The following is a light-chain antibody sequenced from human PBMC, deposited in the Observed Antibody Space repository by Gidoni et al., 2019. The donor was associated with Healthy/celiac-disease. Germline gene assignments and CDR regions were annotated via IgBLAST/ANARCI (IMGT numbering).Light chain of an antibody. V-gene: IGKV1-27*01. Sequence: DIQMTQSPSSLSASVVDRVTITCRASQGISNYLAWYQQKPGKVPKLLIYAASTLQSGVPSRFSGSGSGTDFTITISSLQPEDVATYYCQKYNSAPPWTFGQGTKVEIK. CDR2: AAS. J-gene: IGKJ1*01. CDR1: QGISNY. CDR3: QKYNSAPPWT.